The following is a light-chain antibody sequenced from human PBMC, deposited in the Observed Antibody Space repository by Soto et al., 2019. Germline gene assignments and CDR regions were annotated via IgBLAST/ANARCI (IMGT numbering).Light chain of an antibody. CDR2: EGN. J-gene: IGLJ2*01. V-gene: IGLV2-23*01. CDR3: CSYAGSSILV. CDR1: SSDVGNFDL. Sequence: QSALTQPASVFGSPGQSITISCTGTSSDVGNFDLVSWYQQYPGKAPKLMIYEGNKRPSGVSNRFSGSKSGNTASLTISGLQGEDEADYYCCSYAGSSILVFGGGTKLTVL.